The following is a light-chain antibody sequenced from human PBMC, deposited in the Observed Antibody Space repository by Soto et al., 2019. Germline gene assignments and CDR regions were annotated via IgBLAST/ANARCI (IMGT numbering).Light chain of an antibody. CDR2: DAS. CDR1: QSVSSY. CDR3: QQRSNWPRLFT. J-gene: IGKJ3*01. V-gene: IGKV3-11*01. Sequence: EIVLTQSPATLSLSPGERATLSCRASQSVSSYLAWYQQKPGQAPRLLIYDASNRATGIPARFSGSGSGTDFTLTISRLEPEDFAVYYCQQRSNWPRLFTFGPGTKVDIK.